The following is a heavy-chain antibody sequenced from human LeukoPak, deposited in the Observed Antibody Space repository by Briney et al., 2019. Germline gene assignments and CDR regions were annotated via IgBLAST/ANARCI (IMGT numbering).Heavy chain of an antibody. D-gene: IGHD3-10*01. V-gene: IGHV4-38-2*02. Sequence: SETLSLTCTVSGYSISSGYYWGWIRQHPGKGLEWIGSIYHSGSTYYNPSLKSRVTISVDTSKNQFSLKLSSVTASDTAVYYCARDPGVTPQYYFDYWGQGTLVTVSS. CDR1: GYSISSGYY. J-gene: IGHJ4*02. CDR3: ARDPGVTPQYYFDY. CDR2: IYHSGST.